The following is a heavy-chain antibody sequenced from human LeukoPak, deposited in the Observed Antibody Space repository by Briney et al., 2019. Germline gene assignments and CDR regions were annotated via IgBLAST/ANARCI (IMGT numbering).Heavy chain of an antibody. CDR2: ISAYNGNT. J-gene: IGHJ5*02. CDR1: GDTFTSYG. CDR3: ARSGTYYNNWFDP. V-gene: IGHV1-18*01. Sequence: ASVKVSCRASGDTFTSYGISWVRQAPGQGLEWMGWISAYNGNTNYAQKLQGRVTMTTDTSTSTAYMELRSLRSDDTAVYYCARSGTYYNNWFDPWGQGTLVIVSS. D-gene: IGHD3-10*01.